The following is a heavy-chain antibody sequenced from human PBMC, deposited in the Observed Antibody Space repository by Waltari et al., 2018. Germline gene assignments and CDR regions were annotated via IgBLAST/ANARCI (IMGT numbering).Heavy chain of an antibody. CDR1: GVSCSMKM. D-gene: IGHD3-10*01. CDR2: IKRDGSGC. J-gene: IGHJ4*02. V-gene: IGHV3-7*01. Sequence: EEQLVESGGGLVQTGGSLRHSCVASGVSCSMKMRGGGRPPPGKGGEWVGKIKRDGSGCHYVDSAKGRFIISRDNAKNSVFLEMNSLTVEDTAVYYCARDLSSWGGGGYYFDSWGQGTLVTVSS. CDR3: ARDLSSWGGGGYYFDS.